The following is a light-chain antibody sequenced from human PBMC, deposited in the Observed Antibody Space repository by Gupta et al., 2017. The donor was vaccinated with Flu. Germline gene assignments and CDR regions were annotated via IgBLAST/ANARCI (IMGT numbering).Light chain of an antibody. CDR2: GAS. CDR1: QTISSSY. J-gene: IGKJ2*01. Sequence: GTLSLSPGERATLSCRASQTISSSYLAWYQQKPGQAPRLLIYGASSRATGIPDRFSGSGSGTDFTLTISRLEPEDFAVYYCQQYGTSSNTFGQGTRLEIE. V-gene: IGKV3-20*01. CDR3: QQYGTSSNT.